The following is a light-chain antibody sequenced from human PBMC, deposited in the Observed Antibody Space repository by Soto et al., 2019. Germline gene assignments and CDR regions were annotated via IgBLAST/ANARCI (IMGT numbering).Light chain of an antibody. Sequence: EIVLTQSPATPSMSPGERATLSCRASQSVSTYLAWYQQKPGQAPRLLIFDASNSASGIPTRFSGSGAVTNFTLNIRRLEPEDFAVDFCQQRSHWTPLTFGGGTKVEIK. CDR3: QQRSHWTPLT. J-gene: IGKJ4*01. CDR2: DAS. CDR1: QSVSTY. V-gene: IGKV3-11*01.